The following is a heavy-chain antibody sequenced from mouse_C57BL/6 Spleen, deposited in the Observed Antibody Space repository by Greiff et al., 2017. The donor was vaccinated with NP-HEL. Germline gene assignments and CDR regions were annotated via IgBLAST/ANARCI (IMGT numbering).Heavy chain of an antibody. CDR1: GFTFSSYG. D-gene: IGHD2-1*01. CDR2: ISSGGSYT. J-gene: IGHJ4*01. Sequence: EVHLVESGGDLVKPGGSLKLSCAASGFTFSSYGMSWVRQTPDKRLEWVATISSGGSYTYYPDSVKGRFTISRDNAKNTLYLKMSSLKSEDTAMYYCARQGVYYGNDYAMDYWGQGTSVTVSS. CDR3: ARQGVYYGNDYAMDY. V-gene: IGHV5-6*01.